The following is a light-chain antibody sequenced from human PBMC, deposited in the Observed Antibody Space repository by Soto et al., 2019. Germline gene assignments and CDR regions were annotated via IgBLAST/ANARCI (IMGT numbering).Light chain of an antibody. CDR2: AAS. CDR3: QHLNTYPIT. Sequence: IKLTQSPSSLSASVGDRVTISCRASQDISTHLAWFAQKPGRAPQLLIYAASTLHSGVPSRFSGSGSGTDFTLTISSLQPEDFATYYCQHLNTYPITFGPGTRLEI. J-gene: IGKJ5*01. CDR1: QDISTH. V-gene: IGKV1-9*01.